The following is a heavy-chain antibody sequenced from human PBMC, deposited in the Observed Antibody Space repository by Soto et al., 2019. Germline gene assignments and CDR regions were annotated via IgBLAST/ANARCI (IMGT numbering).Heavy chain of an antibody. V-gene: IGHV1-69*01. D-gene: IGHD3-22*01. CDR2: IIPIFGTA. J-gene: IGHJ4*02. CDR1: LGTFSSYA. CDR3: ARCGMIVANFEY. Sequence: QLQLLQSGAEVKKPGSSVKVSCKASLGTFSSYAISWVRQAPGQGLEWMGGIIPIFGTANYGQNLQCRVTITADESTSTAYMELSSLRSEDTAVYYCARCGMIVANFEYGGQGTLVTVSS.